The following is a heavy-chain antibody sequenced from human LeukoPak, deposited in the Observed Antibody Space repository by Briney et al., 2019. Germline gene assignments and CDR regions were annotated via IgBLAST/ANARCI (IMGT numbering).Heavy chain of an antibody. CDR1: GFTYSTYA. CDR2: ISDSGIST. CDR3: ARSSIGISPHFDY. D-gene: IGHD6-6*01. J-gene: IGHJ4*02. Sequence: GGSLRLSCAASGFTYSTYAMSWVRQAPGKGLEWVSAISDSGISTYYADSLKGRFTISRDNAKNSLYLEMNSLTAADTAVYYCARSSIGISPHFDYWGQGTLVTVSS. V-gene: IGHV3-23*01.